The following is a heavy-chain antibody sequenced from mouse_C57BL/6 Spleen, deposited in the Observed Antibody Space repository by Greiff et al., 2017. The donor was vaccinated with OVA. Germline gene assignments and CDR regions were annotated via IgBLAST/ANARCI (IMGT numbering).Heavy chain of an antibody. CDR1: GFTFSDYY. Sequence: EVKLMESEGGLVQPGSSMKLSCTASGFTFSDYYMAWVRQVPEKGLEWVANINYDGSSTYYLDSLKSRFIISRDNAKNILYLQMSSLKSEDTATYYCARDRNYGYDGYFDVWGTGTTVTVSS. D-gene: IGHD2-2*01. CDR2: INYDGSST. CDR3: ARDRNYGYDGYFDV. J-gene: IGHJ1*03. V-gene: IGHV5-16*01.